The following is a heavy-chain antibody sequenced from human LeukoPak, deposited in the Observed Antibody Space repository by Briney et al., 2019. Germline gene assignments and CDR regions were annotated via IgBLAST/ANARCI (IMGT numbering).Heavy chain of an antibody. CDR3: ARDGTSSSWVSYNWFDL. CDR2: ISAYNGNT. J-gene: IGHJ5*02. D-gene: IGHD6-13*01. V-gene: IGHV1-18*01. Sequence: GASVKVSCKASGYTFTSYGISWVRQAPGQGLEWMGWISAYNGNTNYAQKLQGRVTMTTDTSTSTAYMELRSLRSDDTAVYYCARDGTSSSWVSYNWFDLWGQGTLVTVSS. CDR1: GYTFTSYG.